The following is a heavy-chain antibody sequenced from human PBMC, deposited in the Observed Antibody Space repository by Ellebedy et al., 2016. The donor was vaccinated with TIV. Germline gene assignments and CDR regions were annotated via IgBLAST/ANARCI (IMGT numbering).Heavy chain of an antibody. J-gene: IGHJ6*02. Sequence: ASVKVSCXASGDAFNRYSISWVRQAPGQGLEWMGGIVPIFGTANYAQKLQDRVTITADKSTNTAYMELSSLRSEDTAVYYCVREGWHFSDYGLDVWGQGTTVTVSS. V-gene: IGHV1-69*06. CDR1: GDAFNRYS. D-gene: IGHD5-24*01. CDR3: VREGWHFSDYGLDV. CDR2: IVPIFGTA.